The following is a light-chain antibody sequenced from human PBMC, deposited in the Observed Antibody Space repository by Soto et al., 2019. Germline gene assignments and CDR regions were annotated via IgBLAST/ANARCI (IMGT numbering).Light chain of an antibody. CDR2: GAS. Sequence: ELVLTQSPGTLSLSPGERATLSCRASQSVSNNYLAWYQQKPGQAPRLLIYGASNRATGIPVRFSSSGSGTDFTLTISRLEPEDFAVYYCQQYGSSGTFGQGTKVDIK. J-gene: IGKJ1*01. V-gene: IGKV3-20*01. CDR1: QSVSNNY. CDR3: QQYGSSGT.